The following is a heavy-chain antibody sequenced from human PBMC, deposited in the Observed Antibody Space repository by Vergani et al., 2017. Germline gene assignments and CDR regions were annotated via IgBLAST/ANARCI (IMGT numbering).Heavy chain of an antibody. J-gene: IGHJ4*02. D-gene: IGHD3-10*01. CDR3: GKDQGGEWFGESDPFDY. V-gene: IGHV3-23*01. Sequence: EVQLLESGGGLVQPGGSLRLSCAASGFTLSSYAMSWVRQAPGKGLEWVSAISGSGGSTYYADSVKGRFTISRDNSKNTLYLQMNSLRAEDTAVYYCGKDQGGEWFGESDPFDYWGQGTLVTVSS. CDR2: ISGSGGST. CDR1: GFTLSSYA.